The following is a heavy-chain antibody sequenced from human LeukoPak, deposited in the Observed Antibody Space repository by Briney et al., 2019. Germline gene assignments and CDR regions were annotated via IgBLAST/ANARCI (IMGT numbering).Heavy chain of an antibody. CDR3: ARRRGGVGANHDAFDI. Sequence: SETLSLTCTVSSDSISSHYWSWIRQPAGKGLEWIGRIYTSGSTNYNPSLKSRVTMSVDTSKNQFSLKLSSVTAADTAVYYCARRRGGVGANHDAFDIWGQGTMVTVSS. V-gene: IGHV4-4*07. CDR1: SDSISSHY. D-gene: IGHD1-26*01. J-gene: IGHJ3*02. CDR2: IYTSGST.